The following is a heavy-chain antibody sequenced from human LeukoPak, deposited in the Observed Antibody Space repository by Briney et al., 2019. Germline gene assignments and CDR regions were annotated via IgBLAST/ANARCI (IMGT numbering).Heavy chain of an antibody. CDR2: ISWNSGSI. CDR1: GFTFDDYA. V-gene: IGHV3-9*01. Sequence: GGSLRLSCAASGFTFDDYAMHWVRQAPGKGLEWVSGISWNSGSIGYADSVKGRFTISRDDAKNSLYLQMNSLRAEDTALYYCAKDVSSTVTVNLFDYWGQGTLVTVSS. CDR3: AKDVSSTVTVNLFDY. J-gene: IGHJ4*02. D-gene: IGHD4-17*01.